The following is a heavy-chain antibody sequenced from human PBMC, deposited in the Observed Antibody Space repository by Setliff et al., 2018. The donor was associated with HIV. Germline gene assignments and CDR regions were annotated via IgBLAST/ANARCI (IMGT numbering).Heavy chain of an antibody. J-gene: IGHJ4*02. D-gene: IGHD5-12*01. V-gene: IGHV5-51*01. CDR3: ARRKGGGYNLYYFDF. Sequence: PGESLKISCQGSGYSFTSYWIGWVRQMPGKGLEWMGIIYPSDSDIRYSPSFQGQVTITADKSTNTAYLQWSSLKASDTAMYYCARRKGGGYNLYYFDFWGQGTLVTVSS. CDR1: GYSFTSYW. CDR2: IYPSDSDI.